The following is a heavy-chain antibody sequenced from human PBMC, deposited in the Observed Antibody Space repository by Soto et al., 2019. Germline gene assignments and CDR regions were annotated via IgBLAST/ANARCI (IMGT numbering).Heavy chain of an antibody. D-gene: IGHD5-12*01. CDR1: GFSVTANY. CDR3: HGYGY. CDR2: IYSGGST. V-gene: IGHV3-53*01. Sequence: EVPVVESGGGLIQPGGSLRLSCEVSGFSVTANYMSWVRQAPGKGLEWVPVIYSGGSTYYIDSVKGRFSISRDISKNTLYLQMNSLRAEDTAVYYCHGYGYWGQGTLVTVSS. J-gene: IGHJ4*02.